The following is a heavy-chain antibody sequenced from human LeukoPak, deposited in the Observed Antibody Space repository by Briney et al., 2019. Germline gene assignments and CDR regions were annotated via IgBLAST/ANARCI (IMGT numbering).Heavy chain of an antibody. CDR1: GGSISSGSYY. Sequence: SETLSLTCTVSGGSISSGSYYWSWIRQPAGKGLEWIGRIYTSGSTNYNPSLKSRVTISVDTSKNQFSLKLSSVTAADTAVYYCARGRLQDFDYWGQGTLVTVSS. V-gene: IGHV4-61*02. CDR3: ARGRLQDFDY. D-gene: IGHD5-24*01. J-gene: IGHJ4*02. CDR2: IYTSGST.